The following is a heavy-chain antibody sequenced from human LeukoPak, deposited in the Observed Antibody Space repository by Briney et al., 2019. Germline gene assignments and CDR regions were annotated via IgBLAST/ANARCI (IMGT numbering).Heavy chain of an antibody. CDR2: ISYDGSNK. CDR3: AKGALEWLSGIDY. Sequence: GGSLRLSCAASGFTFSSYGMHWVRQAPGKGLEWVAVISYDGSNKYYADSVKGRFTISRDNSKNTLYLQMNSLRAEDTAVYYCAKGALEWLSGIDYWGQGTLVTVSS. D-gene: IGHD3-3*01. J-gene: IGHJ4*02. V-gene: IGHV3-30*18. CDR1: GFTFSSYG.